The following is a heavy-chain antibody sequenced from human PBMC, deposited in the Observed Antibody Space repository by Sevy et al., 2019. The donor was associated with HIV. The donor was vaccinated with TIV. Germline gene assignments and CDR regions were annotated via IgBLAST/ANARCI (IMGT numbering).Heavy chain of an antibody. CDR1: GFSLTTSGEG. J-gene: IGHJ1*01. D-gene: IGHD3-22*01. CDR3: AQRGDVHFYDSYGYYTRAEDFEH. V-gene: IGHV2-5*01. Sequence: SGPTLVNPTQTLTLTCTFSGFSLTTSGEGVAWIRQPPGKALEWLALIYWNNDQRYCSSLKTRLTITKDISKNQVVLIMTHMYPMDTSTYSFAQRGDVHFYDSYGYYTRAEDFEHWFQGSLVTVSS. CDR2: IYWNNDQ.